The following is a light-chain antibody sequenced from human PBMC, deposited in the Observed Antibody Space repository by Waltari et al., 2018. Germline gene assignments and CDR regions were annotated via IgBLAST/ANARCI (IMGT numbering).Light chain of an antibody. J-gene: IGKJ4*01. CDR3: QQRGSWPPA. Sequence: EIVLTQSPATLSLSPGERVTLSCRASQSVGSYLAWYQQQPGQAPRLLIHQASTRAAGIPVRFSGSGSGTDFTLTISSLEPEDFAVYYCQQRGSWPPAFGGGTKVEIK. CDR2: QAS. CDR1: QSVGSY. V-gene: IGKV3-11*01.